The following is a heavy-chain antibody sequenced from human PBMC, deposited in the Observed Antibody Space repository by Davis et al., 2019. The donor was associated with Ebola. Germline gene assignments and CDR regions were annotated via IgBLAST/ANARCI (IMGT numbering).Heavy chain of an antibody. J-gene: IGHJ4*02. D-gene: IGHD4-11*01. CDR1: GFTFRSYS. Sequence: PGGSLRLSCAASGFTFRSYSIHWVRQARGKGPEWVAVLWYDGNGGNFQYYADSLKDRFTVSRDNSKNTVYLEISNLRHEDSSVYYCARGDLSTASILDSWGQGTRVTVSS. CDR2: LWYDGNGGNFQ. V-gene: IGHV3-33*01. CDR3: ARGDLSTASILDS.